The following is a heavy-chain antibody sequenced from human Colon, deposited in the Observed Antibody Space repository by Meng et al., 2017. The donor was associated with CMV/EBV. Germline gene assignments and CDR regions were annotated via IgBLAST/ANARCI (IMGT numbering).Heavy chain of an antibody. V-gene: IGHV4-39*07. CDR3: ARARIGYSGYDSGYWFDP. CDR1: GVSISDSNYY. J-gene: IGHJ5*02. CDR2: ISATGAT. D-gene: IGHD5-12*01. Sequence: SETLSLTCTVSGVSISDSNYYWVWVRQPPGKGLEWIGSISATGATYKNPSLKSRVTISLDTSKNQFSLKLSSVTAADTAVYYCARARIGYSGYDSGYWFDPWGQGTLVTVSS.